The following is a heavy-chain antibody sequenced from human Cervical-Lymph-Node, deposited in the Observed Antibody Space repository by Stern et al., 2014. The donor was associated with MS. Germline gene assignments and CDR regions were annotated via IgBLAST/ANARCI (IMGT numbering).Heavy chain of an antibody. CDR1: GGSISSGDYY. CDR2: IYYSGSN. J-gene: IGHJ2*01. V-gene: IGHV4-30-4*01. D-gene: IGHD3/OR15-3a*01. Sequence: QLQLQESGPGLVKPSQTLSLTCTVSGGSISSGDYYWSWIRPPPGKGLVWNGYIYYSGSNYYNPFLKSRVTIYVDTPKNQYSLTRISVTAADTAVYYCAREGPRTGTLDFWGRGTLVSVSS. CDR3: AREGPRTGTLDF.